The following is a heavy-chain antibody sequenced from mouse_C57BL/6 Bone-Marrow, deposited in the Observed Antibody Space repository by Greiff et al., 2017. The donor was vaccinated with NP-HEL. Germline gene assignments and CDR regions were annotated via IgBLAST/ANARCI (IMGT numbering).Heavy chain of an antibody. D-gene: IGHD2-3*01. Sequence: DVMLVESGGGLVQPGGSMKLSCVASGFTFSNYWMNWVRQSPEKGLEWVAQIRLKSDNYATHYAESVKGRFTISRDDSKSSVYLQMNNLRAEDTGIYYCTGDDAPWFAYWGQGTLVTVSA. CDR3: TGDDAPWFAY. CDR2: IRLKSDNYAT. V-gene: IGHV6-3*01. J-gene: IGHJ3*01. CDR1: GFTFSNYW.